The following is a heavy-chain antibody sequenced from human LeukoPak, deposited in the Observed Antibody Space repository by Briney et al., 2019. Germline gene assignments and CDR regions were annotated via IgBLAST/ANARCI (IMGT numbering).Heavy chain of an antibody. V-gene: IGHV1-2*02. CDR1: GYTFTGYY. CDR2: INPNSGGT. Sequence: ASVKASCKASGYTFTGYYMHWVRQAPGQGLEWMGWINPNSGGTNYAQKFQGRVTMTRDTSISTAYMELSRLRSDDTAVYYCARAPYCSGGSCPIDYWGQGTLVTVSS. J-gene: IGHJ4*02. CDR3: ARAPYCSGGSCPIDY. D-gene: IGHD2-15*01.